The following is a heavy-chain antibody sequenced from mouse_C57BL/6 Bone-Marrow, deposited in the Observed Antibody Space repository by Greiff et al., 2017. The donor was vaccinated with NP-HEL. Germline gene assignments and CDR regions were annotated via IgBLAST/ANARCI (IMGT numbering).Heavy chain of an antibody. J-gene: IGHJ1*03. Sequence: VQLQQPGAELVKPGASVKLSCKASGYTFTSYWMHWVKQRPGRGLEWIGRIDPNSGGTKYNEKFKSKATLTVDKSSSTAYMQLSSLTSEDSAVYYYARTLLLRFRYFDVWGTGTTVTVSS. CDR3: ARTLLLRFRYFDV. D-gene: IGHD1-1*01. CDR2: IDPNSGGT. V-gene: IGHV1-72*01. CDR1: GYTFTSYW.